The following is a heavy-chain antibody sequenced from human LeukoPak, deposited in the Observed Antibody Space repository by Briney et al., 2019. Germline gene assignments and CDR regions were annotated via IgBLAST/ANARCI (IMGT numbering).Heavy chain of an antibody. CDR1: GGSFSGYY. Sequence: SETLSLTCAVYGGSFSGYYWSWIRQPPGKGLEWIGEINHSGSTNYNPSLKSRVTISVDTSKNQFSLKLSSVTAADTAVYYCARGPSLFSLTDAFDIWGQGTMVTVSS. D-gene: IGHD2/OR15-2a*01. CDR2: INHSGST. V-gene: IGHV4-34*01. CDR3: ARGPSLFSLTDAFDI. J-gene: IGHJ3*02.